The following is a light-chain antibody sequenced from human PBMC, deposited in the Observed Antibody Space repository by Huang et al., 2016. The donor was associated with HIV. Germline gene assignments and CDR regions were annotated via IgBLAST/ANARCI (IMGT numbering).Light chain of an antibody. CDR1: QSVSSN. CDR3: QQYDNWPPYT. V-gene: IGKV3-15*01. J-gene: IGKJ2*01. CDR2: GAS. Sequence: EIVMTQSPATLSVSPGETATLSCRASQSVSSNLAWYQQKPGQIHRLLIYGASTRATSVAARFSGSGSGTEFTLIISSRQPEDSAIYYCQQYDNWPPYTFGQGTKLEI.